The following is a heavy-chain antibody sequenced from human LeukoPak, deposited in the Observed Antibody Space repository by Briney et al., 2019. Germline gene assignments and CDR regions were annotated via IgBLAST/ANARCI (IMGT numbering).Heavy chain of an antibody. Sequence: GGSLRLSCAASGYTVSSNFMSWVPQAPGKGLEWVSIIYSGGTTYYADSVKRRFTISRDKSKKTRYLQMNNLRTEDTAIYYCARGLNTVTQIMTYWGQGTLVTVSS. CDR3: ARGLNTVTQIMTY. CDR2: IYSGGTT. J-gene: IGHJ4*02. CDR1: GYTVSSNF. D-gene: IGHD4-17*01. V-gene: IGHV3-66*02.